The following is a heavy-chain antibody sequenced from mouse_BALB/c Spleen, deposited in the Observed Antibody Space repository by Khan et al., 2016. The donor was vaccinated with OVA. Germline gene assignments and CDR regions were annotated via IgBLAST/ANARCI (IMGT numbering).Heavy chain of an antibody. CDR3: ARDYDYWDCDV. CDR1: GYTFTSYW. J-gene: IGHJ1*01. D-gene: IGHD2-4*01. CDR2: INPSTGYT. Sequence: QVRLQQSGAELAKPGASVKMSCKASGYTFTSYWMHWVKQRPGQGLEWIGYINPSTGYTEYNQKFKDKATLTADKSSSTAYMQLSSLTSEDSAVYYCARDYDYWDCDVWGAGTTVTVAS. V-gene: IGHV1-7*01.